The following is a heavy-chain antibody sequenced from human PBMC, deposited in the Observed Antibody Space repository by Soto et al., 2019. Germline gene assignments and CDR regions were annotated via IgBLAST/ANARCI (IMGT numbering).Heavy chain of an antibody. V-gene: IGHV1-69*04. CDR2: IIPILGIA. CDR3: ARDLSSGWLDLFFDY. Sequence: GASVKVSCKASGGTFSSYTISLVRQAPGQGLEWMGRIIPILGIANYAQKFQGRVTITADKSTSTAYMELSSLRSEDTAVYYCARDLSSGWLDLFFDYWGQGTLVTVSS. D-gene: IGHD6-19*01. CDR1: GGTFSSYT. J-gene: IGHJ4*02.